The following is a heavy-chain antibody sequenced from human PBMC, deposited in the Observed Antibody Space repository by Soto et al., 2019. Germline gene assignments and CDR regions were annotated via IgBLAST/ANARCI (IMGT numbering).Heavy chain of an antibody. Sequence: QVQLQESGPGLVKPSQTLSLTCTVSGGSISSGDYYWSWIRQHPGKGLEWIGYIYYSGSTYYNPSLQSRVTMTVETSKNQFSLKLSSVTAAAPAVYYCARWWSGSRQGFDPWGQGTLVTVSS. CDR2: IYYSGST. V-gene: IGHV4-31*03. D-gene: IGHD3-3*01. CDR3: ARWWSGSRQGFDP. J-gene: IGHJ5*02. CDR1: GGSISSGDYY.